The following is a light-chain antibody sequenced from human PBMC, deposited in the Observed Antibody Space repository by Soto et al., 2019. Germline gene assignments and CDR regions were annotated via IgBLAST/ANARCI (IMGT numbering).Light chain of an antibody. CDR1: QRFDITY. CDR3: QQYGSSYT. V-gene: IGKV3-20*01. Sequence: ETVLTQSPGTLSVSPGDRVILSCWARQRFDITYLAWYQQKHGQAPRLLMSGATTRATGIPGRFSGSRSGTIFPLTISRLEPEDFALYYCQQYGSSYTFGQGTKLEI. CDR2: GAT. J-gene: IGKJ2*01.